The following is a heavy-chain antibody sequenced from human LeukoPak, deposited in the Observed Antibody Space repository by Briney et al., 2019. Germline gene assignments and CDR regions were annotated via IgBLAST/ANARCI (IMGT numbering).Heavy chain of an antibody. CDR2: IYYSGST. CDR3: ARVHGGNWNYYYYMDV. J-gene: IGHJ6*03. Sequence: PSETLSLTCTVSGGSISSYYWSWIRQPPGKGLEWIGYIYYSGSTNYNPSLKSRVTISVDTSKNQFSLKLSSVTAADTAVYYCARVHGGNWNYYYYMDVWGKGTTVTVSS. CDR1: GGSISSYY. V-gene: IGHV4-59*01. D-gene: IGHD3-16*01.